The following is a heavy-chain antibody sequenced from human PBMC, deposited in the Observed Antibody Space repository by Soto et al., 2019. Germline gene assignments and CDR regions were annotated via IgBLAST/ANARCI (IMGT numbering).Heavy chain of an antibody. D-gene: IGHD6-13*01. CDR3: ATSTIDTSTWKQYFYGMDV. CDR1: EDTFTRYV. CDR2: INAGNGNT. V-gene: IGHV1-3*01. J-gene: IGHJ6*02. Sequence: EASVKVSCKASEDTFTRYVIHWVRQAPGQRLEWMGWINAGNGNTKYSQNFQGRVTITRDASASTAYMELSSLRSQDTAVYYCATSTIDTSTWKQYFYGMDVWGQGSTVTVSS.